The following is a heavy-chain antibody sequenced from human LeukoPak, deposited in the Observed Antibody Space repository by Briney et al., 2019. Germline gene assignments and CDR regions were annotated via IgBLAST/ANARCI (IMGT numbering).Heavy chain of an antibody. J-gene: IGHJ4*02. V-gene: IGHV3-30-3*01. D-gene: IGHD3-22*01. Sequence: PGGSLRLSCAASGFTFSSYAMHWVRQAPGKGLGWVAVISYDGSNKYYADSVKGRFTISRDNSKNTLYLQMNSLRAEDTAVYYCARDGVDYYDSSGIPFDYWGQGTLVTVSS. CDR2: ISYDGSNK. CDR3: ARDGVDYYDSSGIPFDY. CDR1: GFTFSSYA.